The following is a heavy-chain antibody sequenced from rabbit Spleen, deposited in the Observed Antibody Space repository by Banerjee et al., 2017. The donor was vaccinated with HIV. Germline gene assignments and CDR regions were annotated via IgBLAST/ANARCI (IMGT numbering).Heavy chain of an antibody. J-gene: IGHJ2*01. Sequence: QEQLEESGGGLVQPEGSLTLTCTASGFSFSSSDYMCWVRQAPGKGLEWIACIDTNDGDTDYANWPKGRFTISKTSSTTVTLQMTSLTAADTATYFCARNYVNAFDPWGPGTSSPS. CDR3: ARNYVNAFDP. CDR2: IDTNDGDT. V-gene: IGHV1S45*01. D-gene: IGHD1-1*01. CDR1: GFSFSSSDY.